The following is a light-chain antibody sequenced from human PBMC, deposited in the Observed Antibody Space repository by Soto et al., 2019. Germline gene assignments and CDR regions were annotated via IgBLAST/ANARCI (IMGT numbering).Light chain of an antibody. CDR3: QVWDSSNDHLYV. CDR2: YDS. J-gene: IGLJ1*01. V-gene: IGLV3-21*04. CDR1: SIGSNS. Sequence: SYELTQPPSVSVAPGKKAMITCGGNSIGSNSVHWYQQKPGQAPVLVIYYDSDRPSGIPERFSGSNSGDTATLTISRVEAGDEADYYCQVWDSSNDHLYVFGTGTKLTVL.